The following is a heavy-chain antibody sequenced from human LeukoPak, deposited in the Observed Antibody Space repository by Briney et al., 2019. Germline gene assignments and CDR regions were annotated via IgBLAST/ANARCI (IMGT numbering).Heavy chain of an antibody. V-gene: IGHV3-33*08. CDR3: AREGSSWNYLNDGYYYYYYMDV. J-gene: IGHJ6*03. CDR1: GFTFSNYD. CDR2: IWYDGSNK. Sequence: GGSLRLSCAASGFTFSNYDMHWVRQAPGKGLEWVAVIWYDGSNKYYADSVKGRFTISRDNSKNTLYLQMNSLRAEDTAVYYCAREGSSWNYLNDGYYYYYYMDVWGKGTTVTVSS. D-gene: IGHD1-7*01.